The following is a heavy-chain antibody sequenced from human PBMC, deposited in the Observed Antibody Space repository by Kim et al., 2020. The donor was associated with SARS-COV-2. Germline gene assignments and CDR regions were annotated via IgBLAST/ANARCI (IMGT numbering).Heavy chain of an antibody. V-gene: IGHV3-21*01. D-gene: IGHD3-10*01. CDR3: ARDGSVGLWFGRDYYYYGMDV. CDR1: GFTFSSYS. CDR2: ISSSSSYI. J-gene: IGHJ6*02. Sequence: GGSLRLSCAASGFTFSSYSMNWVRQAPGKGLEWVSSISSSSSYIYYADSVKGRFTISRDNAKNSLYLQMNSLRAEDTAVYYCARDGSVGLWFGRDYYYYGMDVWGQGTTVTVSS.